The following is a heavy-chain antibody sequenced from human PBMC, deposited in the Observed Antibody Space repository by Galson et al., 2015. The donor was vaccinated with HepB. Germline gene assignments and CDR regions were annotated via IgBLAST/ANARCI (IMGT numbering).Heavy chain of an antibody. CDR1: GGSTSSGDYY. V-gene: IGHV4-30-4*01. CDR2: SYYRSST. Sequence: LPLPCTASGGSTSSGDYYRSWIRQPPRKVVEGAGISYYRSSTYYTPSLKSRFTISVDKSKNPLYLQMNSLSAADTAVYYCAKDGAVLMTSGTPDTLDYWGQGTLVTVSS. CDR3: AKDGAVLMTSGTPDTLDY. J-gene: IGHJ4*02. D-gene: IGHD4-11*01.